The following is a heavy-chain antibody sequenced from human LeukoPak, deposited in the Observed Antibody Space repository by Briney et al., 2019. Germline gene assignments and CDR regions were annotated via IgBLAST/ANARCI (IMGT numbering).Heavy chain of an antibody. V-gene: IGHV4-59*01. CDR3: ARDSRGGGPDFDY. J-gene: IGHJ4*02. D-gene: IGHD3-16*01. CDR1: GGSISSYY. CDR2: IYYSGST. Sequence: PSETLCLTCTVSGGSISSYYWSWIRQPPGKGLEWIGYIYYSGSTNYNPSLKSRVTISIDTSRNQFSLKLSSVTAADTAVYYCARDSRGGGPDFDYWGQGTLVAVSS.